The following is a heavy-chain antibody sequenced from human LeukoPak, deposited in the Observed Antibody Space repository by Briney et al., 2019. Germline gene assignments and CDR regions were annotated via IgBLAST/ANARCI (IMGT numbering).Heavy chain of an antibody. CDR3: ARDSGRSTIRGAFDI. D-gene: IGHD2-2*01. Sequence: PSETLSLTCTVSGGSISSYYWSWIRQPAGKGLEWIGRIYTSGSTNYNPSLKSRVAMSVDTSKNQFSLKLSSVTAADTAVYYCARDSGRSTIRGAFDIWGQGTMVTVPS. V-gene: IGHV4-4*07. J-gene: IGHJ3*02. CDR1: GGSISSYY. CDR2: IYTSGST.